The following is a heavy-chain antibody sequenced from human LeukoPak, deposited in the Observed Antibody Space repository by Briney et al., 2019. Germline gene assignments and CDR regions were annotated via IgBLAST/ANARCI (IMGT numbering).Heavy chain of an antibody. D-gene: IGHD3-10*01. V-gene: IGHV4-39*07. CDR3: ARGGSGEGY. CDR2: IYHSGST. Sequence: SETLSLTCAVSGGSISRSSFYWGWIRQPPGKGLEWIGSIYHSGSTYYNPSLKSRVTISVDTSKNQFSLKLSSVTAADTAVYYCARGGSGEGYWGQGTLVTVSS. J-gene: IGHJ4*02. CDR1: GGSISRSSFY.